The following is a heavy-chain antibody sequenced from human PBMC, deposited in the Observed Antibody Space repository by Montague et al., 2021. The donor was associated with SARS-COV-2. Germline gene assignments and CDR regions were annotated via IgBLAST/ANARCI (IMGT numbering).Heavy chain of an antibody. J-gene: IGHJ5*02. CDR1: GGSVSDYY. Sequence: SETLSLTCAVYGGSVSDYYWSWIRQPPGKGLEWIGEINHSGSTNYNPSLKSRVTTSVDTPKNQFSLKLTSVTAADTAVYYCARGPRITMIVVVITDIWFDPWGQGTLATVSS. CDR3: ARGPRITMIVVVITDIWFDP. CDR2: INHSGST. V-gene: IGHV4-34*01. D-gene: IGHD3-22*01.